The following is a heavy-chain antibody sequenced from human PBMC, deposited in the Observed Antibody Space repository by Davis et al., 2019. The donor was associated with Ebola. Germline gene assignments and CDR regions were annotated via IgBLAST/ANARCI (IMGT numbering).Heavy chain of an antibody. CDR2: ITGSGSLT. CDR3: AREGVVVPAAIPEWGWFDP. D-gene: IGHD2-2*02. CDR1: GFTFSSYA. Sequence: GESLKISCAASGFTFSSYAMSWVRQTPGKGLEWVSAITGSGSLTGYADSVRGRFTISRDNSKNTLYLQMNSLRAEDTAVYYCAREGVVVPAAIPEWGWFDPWGQGTLVTVSS. J-gene: IGHJ5*02. V-gene: IGHV3-23*01.